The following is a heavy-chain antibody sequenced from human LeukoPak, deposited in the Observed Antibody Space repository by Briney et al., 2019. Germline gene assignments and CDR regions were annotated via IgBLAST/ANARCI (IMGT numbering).Heavy chain of an antibody. CDR2: INAGNGNT. CDR3: ARETSQSSWYPFDY. J-gene: IGHJ4*02. V-gene: IGHV1-3*01. CDR1: GYTFTSYA. Sequence: ASVKVSCKASGYTFTSYAMHWVRQAPGQRLEWMGWINAGNGNTKYSQKFQGRVTITRDTSASTAYMELSSLRSEDTAAYYCARETSQSSWYPFDYWGQGTLVTVSS. D-gene: IGHD6-13*01.